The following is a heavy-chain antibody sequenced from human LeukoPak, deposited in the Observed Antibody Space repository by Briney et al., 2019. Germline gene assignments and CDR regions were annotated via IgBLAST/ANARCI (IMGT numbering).Heavy chain of an antibody. CDR1: GYTFTGYY. CDR2: INPNSGGT. Sequence: GASVKVSCKASGYTFTGYYMHWVRQAPGQGLEWMGWINPNSGGTNYAQKFQGRVTMTRDTSISTAYMELSRLRSDDTAVYYCARSGAGMGGRLFDYWGQGTLVTVSS. J-gene: IGHJ4*02. D-gene: IGHD1-26*01. CDR3: ARSGAGMGGRLFDY. V-gene: IGHV1-2*02.